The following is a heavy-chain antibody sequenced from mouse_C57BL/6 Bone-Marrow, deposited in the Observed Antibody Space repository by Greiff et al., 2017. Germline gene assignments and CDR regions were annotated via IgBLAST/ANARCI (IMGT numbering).Heavy chain of an antibody. CDR1: GYTFTDYY. V-gene: IGHV1-75*01. CDR2: IFPGSGST. Sequence: VQLQQSGPELVKPGASVKISCKASGYTFTDYYINWVKQRPGQGLEWIGWIFPGSGSTYYNEKFKGKATLTVDKSSSTAYMLLSGLTSEDSAVYFCACYYGSNPFAYWGQGTLVTVSA. J-gene: IGHJ3*01. CDR3: ACYYGSNPFAY. D-gene: IGHD1-1*01.